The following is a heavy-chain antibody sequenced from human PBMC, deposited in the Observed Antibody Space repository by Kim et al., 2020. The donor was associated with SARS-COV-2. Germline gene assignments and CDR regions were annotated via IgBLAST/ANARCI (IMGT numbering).Heavy chain of an antibody. V-gene: IGHV3-53*01. CDR2: IYSGGST. CDR1: GFTVSSNY. Sequence: GGSLRLSCAASGFTVSSNYMSWVRQAPGKGLEWVSVIYSGGSTYYADSVKGRFTISRDNSKNTLYLQMNSLRAEDTAVYYCARDGGNTAMAYYFDYWGQGTLVTVSS. CDR3: ARDGGNTAMAYYFDY. D-gene: IGHD5-18*01. J-gene: IGHJ4*02.